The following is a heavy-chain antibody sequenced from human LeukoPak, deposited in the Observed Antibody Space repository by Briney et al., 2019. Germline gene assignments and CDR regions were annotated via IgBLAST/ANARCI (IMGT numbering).Heavy chain of an antibody. CDR3: ARQEDYYGSGSYSGFDY. CDR1: GYSFTSYW. D-gene: IGHD3-10*01. Sequence: GESLKISCKGSGYSFTSYWIGWVRQMPGKGLEWMGIIYPGDSETRYSPSFQGQVTISADKSISTAYLQWSSLKASDTAMYYCARQEDYYGSGSYSGFDYWGQGTLVTVSS. V-gene: IGHV5-51*01. J-gene: IGHJ4*02. CDR2: IYPGDSET.